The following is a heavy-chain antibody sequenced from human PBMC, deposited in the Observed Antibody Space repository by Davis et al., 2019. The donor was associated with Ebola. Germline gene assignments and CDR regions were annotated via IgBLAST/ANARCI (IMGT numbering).Heavy chain of an antibody. V-gene: IGHV3-33*06. CDR3: AKDPPTYYYDSSGYYTLYYFDY. J-gene: IGHJ4*02. CDR1: GFTFSSYA. D-gene: IGHD3-22*01. CDR2: IWYDGSNK. Sequence: GESLKISCAASGFTFSSYAMHWVRQAPGKGLEWVAVIWYDGSNKYYADSVKGRFTISRDNSKNTLYLQMNSLRAEDTAVYYCAKDPPTYYYDSSGYYTLYYFDYWGQGTLVTVSS.